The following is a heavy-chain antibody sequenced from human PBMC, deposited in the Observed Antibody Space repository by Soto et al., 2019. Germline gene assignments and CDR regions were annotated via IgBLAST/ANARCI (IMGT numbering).Heavy chain of an antibody. V-gene: IGHV4-34*01. CDR3: ARAGSLCSSTSCHFDY. D-gene: IGHD2-2*01. Sequence: SETLSLTCAVYGGSFSGYYWSWIRQPPGKGLEWIGEINHSGSTNYNPSLKSRVTISVDTSKNQFSLKLSSVTAADTAVYYCARAGSLCSSTSCHFDYWGQGTLVTVSS. CDR1: GGSFSGYY. J-gene: IGHJ4*02. CDR2: INHSGST.